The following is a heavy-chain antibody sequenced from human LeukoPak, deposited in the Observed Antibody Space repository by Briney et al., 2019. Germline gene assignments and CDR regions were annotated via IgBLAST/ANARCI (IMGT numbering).Heavy chain of an antibody. CDR2: IYYSGST. D-gene: IGHD3-3*01. CDR1: GGSISGSSYY. Sequence: PSETLSLTCTVSGGSISGSSYYWGWIRQPPGKGLEWIGSIYYSGSTYYNPSLKSRVTISVDTSKNQFSLKLSSVTAADTAVYYCARDPNYDFWSGLPWFDPWGQGTLVTVSS. CDR3: ARDPNYDFWSGLPWFDP. V-gene: IGHV4-39*01. J-gene: IGHJ5*02.